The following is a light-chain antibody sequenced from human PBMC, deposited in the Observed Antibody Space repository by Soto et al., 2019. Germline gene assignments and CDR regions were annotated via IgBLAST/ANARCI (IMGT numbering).Light chain of an antibody. CDR1: QSISTW. J-gene: IGKJ1*01. CDR3: QQYNSYSLT. CDR2: DAS. V-gene: IGKV1-5*01. Sequence: IKMTQSPYTLSASVGDRVTITCRASQSISTWLAWYQQKPGKAPKLLIYDASSLQSGVPSRFSGSGSGTEFTLTISSLQPDDFATYYCQQYNSYSLTFGQGTKVDIK.